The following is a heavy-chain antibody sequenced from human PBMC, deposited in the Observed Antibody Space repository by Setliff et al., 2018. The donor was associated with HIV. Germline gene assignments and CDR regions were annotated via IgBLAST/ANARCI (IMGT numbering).Heavy chain of an antibody. CDR2: IGSSGTIM. Sequence: PGGSLRLSCAASGFTFSDFSMNWIRQAPGKGLEWVSFIGSSGTIMYYADSVKGRFSISRDNARNSLYLQMNGLRAEDTAVYYCARDPDLLVWGLLDYWGQGTLVTVSS. V-gene: IGHV3-11*04. CDR3: ARDPDLLVWGLLDY. CDR1: GFTFSDFS. J-gene: IGHJ4*02. D-gene: IGHD3-10*01.